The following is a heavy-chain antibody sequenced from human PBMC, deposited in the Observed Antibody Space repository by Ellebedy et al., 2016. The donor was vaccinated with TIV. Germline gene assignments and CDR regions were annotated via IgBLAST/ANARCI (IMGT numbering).Heavy chain of an antibody. CDR3: ARGRDSGSLNIDY. J-gene: IGHJ4*02. Sequence: AASVKVSCKASGYTFTTHYIHWVRQAPGQGLEWMGIIDPSGGTTAHAQQFQGRVAMTRDTSTSTVYMELSSLRTDDTAVYYCARGRDSGSLNIDYWGQGALVTVSS. CDR2: IDPSGGTT. V-gene: IGHV1-46*01. D-gene: IGHD1-26*01. CDR1: GYTFTTHY.